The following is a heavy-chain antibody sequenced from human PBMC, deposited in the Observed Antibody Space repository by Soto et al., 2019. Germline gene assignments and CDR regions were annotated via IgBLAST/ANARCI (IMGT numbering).Heavy chain of an antibody. V-gene: IGHV4-61*01. CDR2: IHDSGST. CDR3: ARHSNWRDFDS. Sequence: QVQLQESGPGLVKPSETLSLTCTVSGGSVSSGSYQWSWIRQPPGKGLEWIGYIHDSGSTNYNPSLKGRVTISVDTSKNPLPLKLRSVTAADTAVYYCARHSNWRDFDSRGQGTLVTVSS. D-gene: IGHD3-3*01. J-gene: IGHJ4*02. CDR1: GGSVSSGSYQ.